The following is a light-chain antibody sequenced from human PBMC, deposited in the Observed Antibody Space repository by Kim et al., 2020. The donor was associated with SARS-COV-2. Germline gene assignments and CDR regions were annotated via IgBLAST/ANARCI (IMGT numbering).Light chain of an antibody. V-gene: IGKV1-17*03. CDR1: QGISSY. CDR2: AAS. J-gene: IGKJ4*01. Sequence: ASVGERVTISCRAGQGISSYLAWCQQKPGKVPKRLIYAASSLQRGVPSRFSGSGSGTEFTLTISSLQPEDFATYYCLQHDSYPLTFGGGTKVDIK. CDR3: LQHDSYPLT.